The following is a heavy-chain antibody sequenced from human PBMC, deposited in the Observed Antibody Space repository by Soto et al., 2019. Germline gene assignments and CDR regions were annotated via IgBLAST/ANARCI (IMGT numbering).Heavy chain of an antibody. CDR2: MSYDGIDK. CDR3: AKARSGSWHEGYYFDN. Sequence: PGGTLRLSCAASGFTFISYGMHWVRQAPGKGLECLAVMSYDGIDKYYADSVSGRFTISRDNSKNTVYLQLNSLRVEDTAVYYCAKARSGSWHEGYYFDNWGQGTLVTVS. J-gene: IGHJ4*02. D-gene: IGHD2-15*01. CDR1: GFTFISYG. V-gene: IGHV3-30*18.